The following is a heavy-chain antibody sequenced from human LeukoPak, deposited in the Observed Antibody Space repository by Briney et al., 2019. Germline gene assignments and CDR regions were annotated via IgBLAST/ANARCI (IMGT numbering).Heavy chain of an antibody. V-gene: IGHV4-34*01. J-gene: IGHJ4*02. CDR3: ARGHVGATTSYFDY. CDR1: GGSFSGYY. D-gene: IGHD1-26*01. Sequence: SGTLSLTCAVYGGSFSGYYWSWIRQPPGKGLEWIGEINHSGSTNYNPSLKSRVTISVDTSKNQFSLKLSSVTAADTAVYYCARGHVGATTSYFDYWGQGTLVTVSS. CDR2: INHSGST.